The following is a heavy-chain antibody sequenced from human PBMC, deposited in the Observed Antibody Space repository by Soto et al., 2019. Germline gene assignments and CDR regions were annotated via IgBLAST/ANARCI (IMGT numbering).Heavy chain of an antibody. CDR1: GDSISNYY. Sequence: QVQLQESGPGLVKPSETLSLTCTVSGDSISNYYWTWIRQPPGKGLEWIGYIYYSWTTNYNPSRKSRVTISVDTSNNQFSRKLSSVTAADPAVYYCARQLITWGQGTLVTVSS. V-gene: IGHV4-59*08. CDR3: ARQLIT. J-gene: IGHJ4*02. CDR2: IYYSWTT.